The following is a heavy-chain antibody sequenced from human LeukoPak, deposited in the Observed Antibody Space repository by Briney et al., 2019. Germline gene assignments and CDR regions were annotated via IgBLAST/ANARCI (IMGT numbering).Heavy chain of an antibody. CDR2: ISSNGGST. V-gene: IGHV3-64*01. D-gene: IGHD5-12*01. Sequence: GGSLRLSCAASGFTFSSYAMHWVRQAPGKGLEYVSAISSNGGSTYYANSVKGRFTISRDNSKNTLYLQMGSLRAEDMAVYYCARTYSGYDYDYWGQGTLVTVSS. J-gene: IGHJ4*02. CDR3: ARTYSGYDYDY. CDR1: GFTFSSYA.